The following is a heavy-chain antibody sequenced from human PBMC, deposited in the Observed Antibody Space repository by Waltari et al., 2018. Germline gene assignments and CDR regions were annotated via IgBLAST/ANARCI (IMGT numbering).Heavy chain of an antibody. CDR3: ARQNIHSYGYGYFDF. D-gene: IGHD5-18*01. Sequence: EVPLEQSGAEVKKPGESLKISCNGSGYSVAKYWIGWVRQMPGKGLEWMGVIYPGDSNTKYSLSFQGQVTISADTSISTAYLQWSSLKASDTAIYFCARQNIHSYGYGYFDFWGQGTLVTVSS. CDR2: IYPGDSNT. CDR1: GYSVAKYW. J-gene: IGHJ4*02. V-gene: IGHV5-51*01.